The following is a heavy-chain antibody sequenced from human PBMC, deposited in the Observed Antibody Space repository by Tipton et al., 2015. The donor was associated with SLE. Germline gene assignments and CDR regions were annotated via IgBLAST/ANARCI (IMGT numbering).Heavy chain of an antibody. CDR1: GGSISSGGYY. J-gene: IGHJ4*02. D-gene: IGHD3-10*02. V-gene: IGHV4-31*03. CDR3: ARMFADEGYYFDY. CDR2: IYYSGST. Sequence: TLSLTCTVSGGSISSGGYYWSWIRQHPGKGLEWIGYIYYSGSTYYNPSLKSRVTISVDTSKNQFSLKLSSVTAADTAVYYCARMFADEGYYFDYGGQGTLVTVSS.